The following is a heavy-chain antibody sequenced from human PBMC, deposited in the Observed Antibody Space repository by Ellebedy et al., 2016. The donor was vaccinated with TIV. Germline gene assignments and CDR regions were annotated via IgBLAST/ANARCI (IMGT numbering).Heavy chain of an antibody. V-gene: IGHV1-3*01. D-gene: IGHD6-19*01. CDR2: INAGKGNT. CDR1: GYTFTSYA. J-gene: IGHJ5*02. CDR3: AREGAYSSGGPNNWFDP. Sequence: AASVKVSCKASGYTFTSYAMHWVRQAPGQRLEWMGWINAGKGNTKYSQKFQGRVTITRDTSASTAYMELSSLRSEDTAVYYCAREGAYSSGGPNNWFDPWGQGTLVTVSS.